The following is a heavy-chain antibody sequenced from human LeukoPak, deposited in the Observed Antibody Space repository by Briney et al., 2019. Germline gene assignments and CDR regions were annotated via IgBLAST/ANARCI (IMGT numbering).Heavy chain of an antibody. V-gene: IGHV1-18*01. J-gene: IGHJ5*02. CDR2: MSAYDGKT. CDR1: GYTFTSYD. CDR3: SRDVREQLLDGSWFVP. Sequence: ASVTVSCKASGYTFTSYDIDWVRQAPGQGLEGIGWMSAYDGKTNYAQKFRGRVSMTTDTSTRTTYTELRRLTSDDTPVHCCSRDVREQLLDGSWFVPWGEGGPVTVSS. D-gene: IGHD6-6*01.